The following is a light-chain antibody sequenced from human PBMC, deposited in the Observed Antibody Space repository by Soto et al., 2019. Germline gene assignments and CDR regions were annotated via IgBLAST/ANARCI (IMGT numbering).Light chain of an antibody. V-gene: IGLV4-69*01. CDR1: SGHSNYA. CDR3: QTWGTGVV. CDR2: LNSDGSH. J-gene: IGLJ2*01. Sequence: QLVLTQSPSASASLGASVKLTCTLSSGHSNYAIAWYQQQPEKGPRYLMKLNSDGSHSKGDGIPDRFSGSSSGAERYLTISSLQSEDEADYYCQTWGTGVVFGGGTKPPS.